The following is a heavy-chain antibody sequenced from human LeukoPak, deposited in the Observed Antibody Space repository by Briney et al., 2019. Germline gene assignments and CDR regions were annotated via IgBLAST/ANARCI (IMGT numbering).Heavy chain of an antibody. CDR1: GGTFSSYA. CDR3: ERARGYYDLLGDAFDI. V-gene: IGHV1-69*01. CDR2: IIPIFGTA. D-gene: IGHD3-3*01. Sequence: GASVKVSCKASGGTFSSYAISWVRQAPGQGLEWMGGIIPIFGTANYAQKFQGRVTITADESTSTAYMELSSLRSEDTAVYYCERARGYYDLLGDAFDIWGQGTMVTVSS. J-gene: IGHJ3*02.